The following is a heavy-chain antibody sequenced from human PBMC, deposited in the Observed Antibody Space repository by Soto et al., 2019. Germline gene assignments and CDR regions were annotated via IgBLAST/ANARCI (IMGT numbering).Heavy chain of an antibody. CDR3: ARAVSSGYYGFFDY. CDR2: IGTAGDP. J-gene: IGHJ4*02. CDR1: GFTFSSYD. V-gene: IGHV3-13*05. Sequence: ESGGGLVQPGGSLRLSCAASGFTFSSYDMHWVRQATGKGLEWVSAIGTAGDPYYPGSVKGRFTISRENAKNSLYLQMNSLRAGDTAVYYCARAVSSGYYGFFDYWGQGTLVTVSS. D-gene: IGHD3-22*01.